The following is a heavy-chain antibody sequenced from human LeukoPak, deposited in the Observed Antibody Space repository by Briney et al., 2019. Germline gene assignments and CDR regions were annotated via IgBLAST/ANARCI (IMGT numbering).Heavy chain of an antibody. CDR1: GGSISSGSYY. CDR3: AREQRWLQILDY. D-gene: IGHD5-24*01. J-gene: IGHJ4*02. CDR2: IYTSGST. V-gene: IGHV4-61*02. Sequence: PSQTLSLTCTVSGGSISSGSYYWSWIRQPAGKGLEWIGRIYTSGSTNYNPSLKSRVTISVDTSKNQFSLKLSSVTAADTAVYYCAREQRWLQILDYWGQGTLVTVSS.